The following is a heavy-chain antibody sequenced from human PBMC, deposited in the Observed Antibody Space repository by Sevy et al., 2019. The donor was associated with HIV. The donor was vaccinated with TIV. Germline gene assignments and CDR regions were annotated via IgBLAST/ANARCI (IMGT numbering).Heavy chain of an antibody. CDR3: ARGPLYYDSSGPVDY. CDR1: GFTFSSYS. CDR2: ISSSSSTI. J-gene: IGHJ4*02. D-gene: IGHD3-22*01. V-gene: IGHV3-48*02. Sequence: GGYLRLSCAASGFTFSSYSMNWVRQAPGKGLEWVSYISSSSSTIYYADSVKGRFTISRDKAKNSLYLQMNSLRDEDTAVYYCARGPLYYDSSGPVDYWGQGTLVTVSS.